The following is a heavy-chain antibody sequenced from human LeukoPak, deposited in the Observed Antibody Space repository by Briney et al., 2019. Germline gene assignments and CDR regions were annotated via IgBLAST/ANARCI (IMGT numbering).Heavy chain of an antibody. Sequence: ASVKVSCKASRGTFSSYAISWVRQAPGQGLEWMGWIDTNAGNPTYAQGFTGRFVFSLDTSVTTAYLQISSLKAEDTAVYYCARYYYDSRGYPQFDYWGQGTLVTVSS. CDR1: RGTFSSYA. CDR2: IDTNAGNP. D-gene: IGHD3-22*01. J-gene: IGHJ4*02. V-gene: IGHV7-4-1*02. CDR3: ARYYYDSRGYPQFDY.